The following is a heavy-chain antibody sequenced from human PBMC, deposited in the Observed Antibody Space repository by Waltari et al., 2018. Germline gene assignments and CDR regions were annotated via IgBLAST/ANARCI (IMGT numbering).Heavy chain of an antibody. J-gene: IGHJ3*02. CDR2: ISVRGNS. D-gene: IGHD2-15*01. V-gene: IGHV4-30-4*08. Sequence: QVQLQESGPGLVTPSQPMSLSCTVSGGSIRSGGYVWGWIRQPPGRGTEWIGSISVRGNSDYNPYLERRVTRGLDAAKNQFSLKSTSVTAADTAVYFCARAGDLELVVAAPLAVDIWGQGTRVTVSS. CDR1: GGSIRSGGYV. CDR3: ARAGDLELVVAAPLAVDI.